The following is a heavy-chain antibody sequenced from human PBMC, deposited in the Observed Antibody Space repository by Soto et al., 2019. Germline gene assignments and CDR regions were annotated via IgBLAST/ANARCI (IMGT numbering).Heavy chain of an antibody. CDR3: AADRDIVATIPRFYYYYGMDV. Sequence: GXSSKVSCKASAFTFTSSGVPWVRQARGQRLEWIGWIVVGSGNTNYAQKFQERVTITRDMSTSTAYMELSSLRSEDTAVYYCAADRDIVATIPRFYYYYGMDVWGQGTTVTVSS. V-gene: IGHV1-58*01. CDR1: AFTFTSSG. J-gene: IGHJ6*02. CDR2: IVVGSGNT. D-gene: IGHD5-12*01.